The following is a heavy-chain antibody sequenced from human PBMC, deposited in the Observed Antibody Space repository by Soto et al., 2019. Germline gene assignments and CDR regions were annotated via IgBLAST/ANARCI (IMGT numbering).Heavy chain of an antibody. D-gene: IGHD1-20*01. CDR2: IRSKANSYAT. CDR1: GFTFSGSA. J-gene: IGHJ6*02. V-gene: IGHV3-73*01. Sequence: GGSLRLSCAASGFTFSGSAMHWVRQASGKGLEWVGRIRSKANSYATAYAASVKGRFTISRDDSKNTAYLQMNSLKTEDTAVYYSTRQAGDNWKTDGMDVWGQGTTVTVSS. CDR3: TRQAGDNWKTDGMDV.